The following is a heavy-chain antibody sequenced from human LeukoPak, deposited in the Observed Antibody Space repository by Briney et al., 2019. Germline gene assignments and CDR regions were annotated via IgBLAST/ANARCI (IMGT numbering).Heavy chain of an antibody. CDR3: ARQPYGSGIGWFDP. D-gene: IGHD3-10*01. CDR2: IYHSGST. V-gene: IGHV4-30-2*01. Sequence: SQTLSLTCAVSGGSISSGGYSWSWIRQPPGKGLEWIGYIYHSGSTYYNPSLKSRVTISVDRSKNQFSLKLSSVTAADTAVYYCARQPYGSGIGWFDPWGQGTLVTVSS. J-gene: IGHJ5*02. CDR1: GGSISSGGYS.